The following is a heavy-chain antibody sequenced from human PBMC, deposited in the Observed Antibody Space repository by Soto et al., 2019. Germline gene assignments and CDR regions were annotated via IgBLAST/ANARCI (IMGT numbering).Heavy chain of an antibody. CDR2: IIPIFGTA. Sequence: QVQLVQSGAEVKKPGSSVKVSCKASGGTFSSYAISWVRQAPGQGLEWMGGIIPIFGTANYAQKFQGRVTISADKSTSTAYMELSSLRSEDTAVYYCARAEEALEWLSHNWFDPWGQGTLVTVSS. J-gene: IGHJ5*02. D-gene: IGHD3-3*01. CDR1: GGTFSSYA. V-gene: IGHV1-69*14. CDR3: ARAEEALEWLSHNWFDP.